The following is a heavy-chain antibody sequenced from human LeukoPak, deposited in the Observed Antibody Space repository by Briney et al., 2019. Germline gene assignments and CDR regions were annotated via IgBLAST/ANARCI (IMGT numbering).Heavy chain of an antibody. J-gene: IGHJ4*02. CDR1: GFIFRSYG. D-gene: IGHD1-26*01. CDR2: IYKNGRER. CDR3: ASGSYSRNDY. V-gene: IGHV3-23*05. Sequence: GGSLRLSCAASGFIFRSYGMNWVRQAPGKGLEWVSGIYKNGRERYGDSVKGRFTISRDNAKNTLYLQMNSLRAEDTAVYYCASGSYSRNDYWGQGTLVTVSS.